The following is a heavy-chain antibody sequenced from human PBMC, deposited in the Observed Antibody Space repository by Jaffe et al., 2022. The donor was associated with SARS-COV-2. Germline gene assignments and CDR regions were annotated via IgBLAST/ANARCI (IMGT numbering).Heavy chain of an antibody. Sequence: QVQLVQSGAEVKKPGASVKVACKASGYPFTTFHMHWVRQAPGQGLEWMGRINPYSGGTNYAQKFQGRVTMTRDTSISTVYMELNTLTSDDTVVYYCARGGVGFGELPDYWGQGTLVTVSS. J-gene: IGHJ4*02. CDR2: INPYSGGT. CDR3: ARGGVGFGELPDY. CDR1: GYPFTTFH. V-gene: IGHV1-2*05. D-gene: IGHD3-10*01.